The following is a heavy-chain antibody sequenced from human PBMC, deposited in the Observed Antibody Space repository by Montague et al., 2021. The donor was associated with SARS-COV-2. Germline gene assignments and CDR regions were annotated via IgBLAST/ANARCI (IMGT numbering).Heavy chain of an antibody. V-gene: IGHV3-33*01. CDR1: GFTFSSYG. D-gene: IGHD6-19*01. CDR2: IWYDGSNK. CDR3: AREGSGYSSGWYGYYYYGMDV. Sequence: SLRLSCAASGFTFSSYGMHWVRQAPGKGLEWVAVIWYDGSNKYYADSVKGRFTISRDNSKNTLYLQMNSLRAEDTAVYYCAREGSGYSSGWYGYYYYGMDVWGHGTTVTVSS. J-gene: IGHJ6*02.